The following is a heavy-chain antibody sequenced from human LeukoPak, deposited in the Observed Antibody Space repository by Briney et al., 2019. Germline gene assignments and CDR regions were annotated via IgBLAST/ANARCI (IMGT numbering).Heavy chain of an antibody. CDR1: GFTFSSYS. V-gene: IGHV3-21*01. D-gene: IGHD3-16*02. CDR2: ISSSSSYI. J-gene: IGHJ4*02. CDR3: ARDQYDYVWGSYRPYFDY. Sequence: PGGSLRLSCAASGFTFSSYSMNWVRQAPGKGLEWVSSISSSSSYIYYADSVKGRFTISRDNAKNSLYLQMNSLRAEDTAVYYCARDQYDYVWGSYRPYFDYWGQGTLVTVSS.